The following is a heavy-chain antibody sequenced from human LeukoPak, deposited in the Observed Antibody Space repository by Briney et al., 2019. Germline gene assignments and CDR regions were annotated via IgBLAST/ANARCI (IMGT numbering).Heavy chain of an antibody. V-gene: IGHV5-51*01. CDR1: GYSFTSYW. J-gene: IGHJ4*02. D-gene: IGHD6-13*01. CDR3: ARQKKYSTSWYLDY. Sequence: GESLKISCKGSGYSFTSYWIGWVRPMPGKGLEWMGVIYPGDSDTRYSPSFQGQVTISADKSISTAYLQWSSLRASDTAMYYCARQKKYSTSWYLDYWGQGTLVTVSS. CDR2: IYPGDSDT.